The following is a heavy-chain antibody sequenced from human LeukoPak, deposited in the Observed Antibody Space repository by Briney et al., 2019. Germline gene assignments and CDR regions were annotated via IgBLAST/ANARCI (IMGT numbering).Heavy chain of an antibody. CDR1: GFTFTSDW. CDR3: ARGHSGHVY. V-gene: IGHV3-7*04. CDR2: IAQDGGDK. J-gene: IGHJ4*02. D-gene: IGHD5-12*01. Sequence: GGFLRLSRAASGFTFTSDWMAWVRQAPGKGLEWVANIAQDGGDKYYVGSVRGLFTISRDNAKNSLYLQMNSLRAEDTAIYYCARGHSGHVYWGQGTLVTVSS.